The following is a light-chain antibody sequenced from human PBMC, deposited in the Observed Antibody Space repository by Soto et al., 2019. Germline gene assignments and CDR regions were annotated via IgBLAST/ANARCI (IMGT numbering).Light chain of an antibody. V-gene: IGLV1-40*01. Sequence: QSVLTQPPSVSGAPGQRVTISCTGSSSNIGAGYDVHWYQQLPGTAPKLLIYDNINRPSGVPDRFSGSKSGTSASLAITGLQTEDEADYYCQSYYRSLSYSIFGGGTKLTVL. CDR2: DNI. CDR1: SSNIGAGYD. J-gene: IGLJ2*01. CDR3: QSYYRSLSYSI.